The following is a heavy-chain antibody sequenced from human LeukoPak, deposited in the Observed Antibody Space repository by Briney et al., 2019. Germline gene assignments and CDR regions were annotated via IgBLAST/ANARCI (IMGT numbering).Heavy chain of an antibody. CDR1: GGSISSRSYY. J-gene: IGHJ5*02. D-gene: IGHD3-10*02. CDR3: ARHPLKAYVSDWFDP. CDR2: IFYSGST. V-gene: IGHV4-39*01. Sequence: SETLSLTCTVSGGSISSRSYYWGWLRQPPGKGLEWIVSIFYSGSTYHNPSLKRRVTIPVDTSKSQFSLKLRSVAAAETSVYFCARHPLKAYVSDWFDPWGQGTLVTVSS.